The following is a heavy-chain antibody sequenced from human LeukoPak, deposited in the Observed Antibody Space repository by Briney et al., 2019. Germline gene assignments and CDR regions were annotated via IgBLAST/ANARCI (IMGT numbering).Heavy chain of an antibody. J-gene: IGHJ4*02. Sequence: GASVKVSCKASGYTFTRYCISWVRQAPGQGREWMGWISAYNGNTNYAQKLQGRVTMTTDTSTSTAYMELRSLRSDDTAVYYCASRSTYCSRGSGYRIPFDYWGQGTLVTVSS. CDR3: ASRSTYCSRGSGYRIPFDY. CDR1: GYTFTRYC. D-gene: IGHD2-15*01. V-gene: IGHV1-18*01. CDR2: ISAYNGNT.